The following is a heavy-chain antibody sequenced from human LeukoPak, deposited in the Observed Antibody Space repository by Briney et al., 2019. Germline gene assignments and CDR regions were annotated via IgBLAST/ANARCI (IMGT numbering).Heavy chain of an antibody. Sequence: ASVKVSCKASGGTFSSYAISWVRQAPGQGLEWMGGIIPIFGTANYAQKFQGRVTITADESTSTAYMELSSLRSGDTAVYYCARDPFSLGRGGFDYWGQGTLVTVSS. J-gene: IGHJ4*02. D-gene: IGHD3-16*01. CDR1: GGTFSSYA. CDR2: IIPIFGTA. V-gene: IGHV1-69*13. CDR3: ARDPFSLGRGGFDY.